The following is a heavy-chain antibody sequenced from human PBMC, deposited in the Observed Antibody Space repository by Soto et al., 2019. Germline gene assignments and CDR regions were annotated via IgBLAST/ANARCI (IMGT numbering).Heavy chain of an antibody. D-gene: IGHD2-15*01. J-gene: IGHJ3*02. CDR2: IKQDGSEK. CDR1: GFTFSSYW. V-gene: IGHV3-7*01. Sequence: GGSLRLSCAASGFTFSSYWMSWVRQAPGKGLEWVANIKQDGSEKYYVDSVKGRFTISRDNAKNSLYLQMNSLRAEDTAVYHCAREPVVVIDAFDIWGQGTMVTVSS. CDR3: AREPVVVIDAFDI.